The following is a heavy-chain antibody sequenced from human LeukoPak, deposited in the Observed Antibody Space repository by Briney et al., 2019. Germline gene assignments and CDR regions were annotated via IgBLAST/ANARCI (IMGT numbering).Heavy chain of an antibody. CDR2: IFRDGTT. V-gene: IGHV3-66*01. CDR3: ARDETPFTRAFDI. CDR1: LFSVSVDY. J-gene: IGHJ3*02. Sequence: GGSLRLSCAASLFSVSVDYMNWVRQAPGKGLGWVSVIFRDGTTHYAGAVKGRFTTTRDNTKNTLYLQMNSLRAEDTAVYYCARDETPFTRAFDIWGQGTMVTVSS. D-gene: IGHD2-2*01.